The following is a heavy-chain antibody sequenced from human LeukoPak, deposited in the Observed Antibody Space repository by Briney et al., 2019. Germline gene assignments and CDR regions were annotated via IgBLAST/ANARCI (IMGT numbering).Heavy chain of an antibody. J-gene: IGHJ4*02. CDR3: AKDAGGYYSPNFDY. V-gene: IGHV3-30*02. CDR2: IRYDGTNK. Sequence: GGSLRLSCAASGFTFSSYGMHWVRQAPGKGLEWVAFIRYDGTNKYYTDSVEGRFTISRDNSKNTLYLQMNSLRAEDTAVYYCAKDAGGYYSPNFDYWGQGTLVTVSS. CDR1: GFTFSSYG. D-gene: IGHD3-3*01.